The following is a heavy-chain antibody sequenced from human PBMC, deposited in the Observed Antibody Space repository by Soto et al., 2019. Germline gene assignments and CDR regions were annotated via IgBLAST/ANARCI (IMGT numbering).Heavy chain of an antibody. J-gene: IGHJ4*02. V-gene: IGHV4-59*08. CDR1: GGSISSYY. CDR2: IYYSGTTT. D-gene: IGHD1-26*01. CDR3: ARLGGSYAVPHFDY. Sequence: PSETLALTFTVSGGSISSYYWSWIRQPPGKGLEWIGYIYYSGTTTNYNPSLKSRVTLSVDTSKNQFSLKLSSVTAADTAVYYCARLGGSYAVPHFDYWGQGTLVTVSS.